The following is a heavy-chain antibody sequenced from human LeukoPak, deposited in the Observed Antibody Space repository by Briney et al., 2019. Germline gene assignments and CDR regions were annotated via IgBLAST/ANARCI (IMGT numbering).Heavy chain of an antibody. CDR2: INWNGGST. J-gene: IGHJ4*02. CDR3: AKDGMVRGGSDY. CDR1: GFTFSSYE. Sequence: GGSLRLSCAASGFTFSSYEMNWVRQAPGKGLEWVSGINWNGGSTGYADSVKGRFTISRDNSKNTLYLQMNSLRAEDTAVYYCAKDGMVRGGSDYWGQGTLVTVSS. D-gene: IGHD3-10*01. V-gene: IGHV3-20*04.